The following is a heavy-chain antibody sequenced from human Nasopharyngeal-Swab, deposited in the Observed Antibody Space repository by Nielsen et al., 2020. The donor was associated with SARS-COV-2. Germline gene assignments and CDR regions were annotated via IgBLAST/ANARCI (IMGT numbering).Heavy chain of an antibody. Sequence: WIRQPPGKGLEWVSSVSGRDSTYYADSVKGRFTISRDISKNTLYLQMNSLRAEDTAVYYCAKDRNSAYYYYYIDVWGKGTTVTVSS. CDR3: AKDRNSAYYYYYIDV. V-gene: IGHV3-23*01. D-gene: IGHD1-26*01. J-gene: IGHJ6*03. CDR2: VSGRDST.